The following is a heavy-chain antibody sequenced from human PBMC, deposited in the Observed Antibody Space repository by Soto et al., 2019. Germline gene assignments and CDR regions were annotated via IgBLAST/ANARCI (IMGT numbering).Heavy chain of an antibody. J-gene: IGHJ2*01. CDR1: GGSFSGYY. CDR2: INDRGSI. Sequence: QLQLQQWGAGPLRPLETLSLTCGVSGGSFSGYYWAWIRQSPGNGLEWIGEINDRGSINYNPSLKSRVSISVDTSKNHYSLNLRSVTAGDTAVYYCARESHDILTGPPWVWYFDLWGRGTVVTVSS. V-gene: IGHV4-34*01. CDR3: ARESHDILTGPPWVWYFDL. D-gene: IGHD3-9*01.